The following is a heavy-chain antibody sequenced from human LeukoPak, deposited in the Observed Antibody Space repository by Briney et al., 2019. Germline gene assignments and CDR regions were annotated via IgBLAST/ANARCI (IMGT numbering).Heavy chain of an antibody. J-gene: IGHJ2*01. V-gene: IGHV6-1*01. Sequence: SQTLSLTCAISGDSDLSNSAAWNWTRQSPSRGLEWLGRTFYTSKWFNDCPLSVKGLITINPDTYQNQFSLHLNSLTPEDTAVYYCARAPICGGYFDLGGRGTLVTVSS. CDR3: ARAPICGGYFDL. CDR2: TFYTSKWFN. D-gene: IGHD3-3*01. CDR1: GDSDLSNSAA.